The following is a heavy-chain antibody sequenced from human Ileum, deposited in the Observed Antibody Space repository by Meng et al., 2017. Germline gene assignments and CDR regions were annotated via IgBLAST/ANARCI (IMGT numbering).Heavy chain of an antibody. CDR2: IYYSGST. Sequence: GPLQQSRLMTIWPSETLLPPRTVSGGSVSSVRYFWSVIRQPPGKGLEWIGHIYYSGSTNYNPSLKSRVTISVDMSKNQFSLKLNSVTAADTAIYFCARSSTSPASYFFDYWGQGTLVTVSS. J-gene: IGHJ4*02. V-gene: IGHV4-61*01. CDR1: GGSVSSVRYF. CDR3: ARSSTSPASYFFDY. D-gene: IGHD6-6*01.